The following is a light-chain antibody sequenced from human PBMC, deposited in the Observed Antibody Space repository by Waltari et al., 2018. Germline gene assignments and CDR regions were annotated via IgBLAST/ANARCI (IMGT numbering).Light chain of an antibody. Sequence: AIQMAQSPSSLSAYVGDRVTISCRTSQGIGNDLGWYQQKPGNAPKLLIYAASSLQSGVSSRFSGSGSGTEFTLTISSLQPEDFATYYCLQDYDYPFTFGPGTKVEI. CDR1: QGIGND. V-gene: IGKV1-6*01. CDR3: LQDYDYPFT. CDR2: AAS. J-gene: IGKJ3*01.